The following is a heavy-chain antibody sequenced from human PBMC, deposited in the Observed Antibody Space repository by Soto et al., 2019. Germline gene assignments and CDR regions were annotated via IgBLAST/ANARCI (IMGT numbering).Heavy chain of an antibody. CDR3: ARPSTMIVVVDAFDI. Sequence: AGGSLRLSCTASGFTFSSCSMNGVRQAPGKGLEWVSSISSSSSYIYYADSVKGRFTISRDNAKNSLYLQMNSLRAEDTAVYYCARPSTMIVVVDAFDIWGQGTMVTVSS. CDR2: ISSSSSYI. D-gene: IGHD3-22*01. CDR1: GFTFSSCS. J-gene: IGHJ3*02. V-gene: IGHV3-21*01.